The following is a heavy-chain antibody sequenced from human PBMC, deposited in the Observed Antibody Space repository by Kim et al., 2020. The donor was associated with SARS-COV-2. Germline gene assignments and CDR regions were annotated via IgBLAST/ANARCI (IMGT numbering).Heavy chain of an antibody. CDR3: ARGLVVIVNYFDQ. D-gene: IGHD3-16*02. CDR2: IFYSETT. J-gene: IGHJ4*02. V-gene: IGHV4-30-4*01. Sequence: SETLSLTCTVSGGSISTADYYWNWIRQSPGKGLEWIGYIFYSETTNLNSSPKSRVLMSLDSSKNQFSLKLKSVTAADTAGYYCARGLVVIVNYFDQWGQG. CDR1: GGSISTADYY.